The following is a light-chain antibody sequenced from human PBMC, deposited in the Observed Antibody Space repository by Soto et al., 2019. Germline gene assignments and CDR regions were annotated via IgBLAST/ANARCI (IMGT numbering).Light chain of an antibody. V-gene: IGKV3-20*01. CDR2: GAS. Sequence: EVVLTQSPVTLSLSPGERATLSCRASQSVSSSYLAWYQQKPGQAPRLLIYGASSRATGIPDRFIGSGSGTDFTLTISRLEPEDFAVYYCQQYDTSIWAYTFGQGTKLEIK. CDR1: QSVSSSY. J-gene: IGKJ2*01. CDR3: QQYDTSIWAYT.